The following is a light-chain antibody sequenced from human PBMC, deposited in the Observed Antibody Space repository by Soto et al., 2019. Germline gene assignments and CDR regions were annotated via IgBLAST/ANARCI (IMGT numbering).Light chain of an antibody. V-gene: IGKV1-5*01. J-gene: IGKJ3*01. CDR3: QQYESFSFA. CDR1: QNVNRW. CDR2: GAS. Sequence: DVQMTQSPSTLSASVGDRVTITCRASQNVNRWLAWYQQKPGKAPKLLIYGASSLEDGVPSRFSGGGSGTQFTLAISSLQPDDFAPYYCQQYESFSFAVGPGTKVDIK.